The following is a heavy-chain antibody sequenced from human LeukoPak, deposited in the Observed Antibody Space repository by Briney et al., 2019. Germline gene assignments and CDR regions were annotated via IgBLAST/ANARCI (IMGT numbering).Heavy chain of an antibody. CDR2: ISSSSSYI. Sequence: GGSLRLSCAASGFTFSSYSMNWVRQAPGKGLEWVSSISSSSSYIYYADSVKGRFTISRDNAKNSLYLQMNSLRAEDTAVYYCARDKRYCSGGSCYWIAPDAFDIWGQGTMVTVSS. CDR3: ARDKRYCSGGSCYWIAPDAFDI. V-gene: IGHV3-21*01. D-gene: IGHD2-15*01. J-gene: IGHJ3*02. CDR1: GFTFSSYS.